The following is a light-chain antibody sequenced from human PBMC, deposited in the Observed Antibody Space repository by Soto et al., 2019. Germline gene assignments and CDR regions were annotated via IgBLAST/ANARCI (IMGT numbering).Light chain of an antibody. CDR1: QSISSW. J-gene: IGKJ1*01. CDR3: QQYNSYSWT. Sequence: DLQMTQSPSTLSASVGDRVTITCRASQSISSWLAWYQLKPGKAPKLLIYDASSLESGVPSRFSGSGSGTEFTLTISSLQPDDFATYYCQQYNSYSWTFGQGTKVEIK. CDR2: DAS. V-gene: IGKV1-5*01.